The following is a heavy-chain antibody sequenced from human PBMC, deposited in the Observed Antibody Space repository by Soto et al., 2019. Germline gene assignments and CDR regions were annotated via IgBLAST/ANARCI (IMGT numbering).Heavy chain of an antibody. CDR3: VILALGKFDV. CDR2: ISDTAHRI. J-gene: IGHJ4*02. Sequence: GGSLRLSCAASGFTFSSYGMHWVRQAPGKGLEWVASISDTAHRIFHADSVKGRFTISRDNSRNRLYLQMNSLRAEDTALYYCVILALGKFDVWGQGALVTVSS. V-gene: IGHV3-23*01. D-gene: IGHD1-26*01. CDR1: GFTFSSYG.